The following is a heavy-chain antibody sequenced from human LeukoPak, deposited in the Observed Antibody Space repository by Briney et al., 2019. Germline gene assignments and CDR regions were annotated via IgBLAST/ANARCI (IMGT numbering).Heavy chain of an antibody. Sequence: GGSLRLSCAASGFIFRNTWMNWVRQAPGKGLEWVSVIYSGGSTYYADSVEGRFTISRDNSKNTLYVQMNSLRAEDTAVYYCARVGRSSGWFFDYWGQGTLVTVSS. CDR3: ARVGRSSGWFFDY. CDR2: IYSGGST. D-gene: IGHD6-19*01. V-gene: IGHV3-53*01. J-gene: IGHJ4*02. CDR1: GFIFRNTW.